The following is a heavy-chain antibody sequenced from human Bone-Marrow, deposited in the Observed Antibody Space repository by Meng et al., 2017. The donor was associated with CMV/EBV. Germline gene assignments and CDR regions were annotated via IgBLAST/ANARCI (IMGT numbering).Heavy chain of an antibody. CDR3: ATGVRIVRMAADETVGDDY. CDR1: GFTFSFYS. D-gene: IGHD6-13*01. J-gene: IGHJ4*02. Sequence: GGSLRLSCAASGFTFSFYSMNWVRQTPGKGLEWVSYISSGSSTIFYADSVMGRFTISRDNAKNSLYLQMNNLRAEDTAVYYCATGVRIVRMAADETVGDDYWGQGPLVTVSS. V-gene: IGHV3-48*04. CDR2: ISSGSSTI.